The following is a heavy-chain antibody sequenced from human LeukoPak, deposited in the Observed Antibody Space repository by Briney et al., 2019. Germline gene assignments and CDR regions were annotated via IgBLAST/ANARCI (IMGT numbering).Heavy chain of an antibody. D-gene: IGHD6-13*01. CDR2: IWSDGSKI. CDR1: GFIFSNYA. Sequence: GSLRLSCAASGFIFSNYAMHWVRQAPGTGLEWLAVIWSDGSKIYYADSVKGRFTISRDNSKNTLYLQMNSLRVEDTALYYCARGVALAGNPNWFDPWGQGTLVIVSS. CDR3: ARGVALAGNPNWFDP. V-gene: IGHV3-33*01. J-gene: IGHJ5*02.